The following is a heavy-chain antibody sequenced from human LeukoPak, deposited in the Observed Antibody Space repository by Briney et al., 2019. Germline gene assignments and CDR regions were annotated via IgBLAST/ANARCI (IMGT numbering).Heavy chain of an antibody. Sequence: GGSLRLSCAASGNYWMHWVRQAPGKGLVWVSHINGDGSWTSYADSVKGRFTISKDNAKNTVYLQMNNLRAEDTAVYYCVSFYEAYWGRGTLVTVSS. V-gene: IGHV3-74*01. J-gene: IGHJ4*02. CDR1: GNYW. CDR3: VSFYEAY. CDR2: INGDGSWT. D-gene: IGHD2/OR15-2a*01.